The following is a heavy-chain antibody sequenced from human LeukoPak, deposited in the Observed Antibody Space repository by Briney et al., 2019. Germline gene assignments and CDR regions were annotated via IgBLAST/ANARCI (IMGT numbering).Heavy chain of an antibody. J-gene: IGHJ4*02. Sequence: GRSLRLSCAASGFTFSSYGMHWVRQAPGKGLEWVAVIWDDGSNKYYADSVKGRFTISRDNSKNTLYLQMNSLRAEDTAVYYCARENYGSYYLFDYWGQGTLVTVSS. D-gene: IGHD1-26*01. V-gene: IGHV3-33*01. CDR1: GFTFSSYG. CDR2: IWDDGSNK. CDR3: ARENYGSYYLFDY.